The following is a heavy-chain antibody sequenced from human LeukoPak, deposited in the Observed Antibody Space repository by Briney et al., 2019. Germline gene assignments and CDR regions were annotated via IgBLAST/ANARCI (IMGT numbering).Heavy chain of an antibody. CDR1: GYTFTSYD. J-gene: IGHJ4*02. D-gene: IGHD5-18*01. Sequence: ASVKVSCKASGYTFTSYDINWVRQATGQGLEWMGWMNPNSDNTGYAQKFQGRVTMTRNTSISTAYMELSSLRSEDTAVYYCAKRGHSYGDFDYWGQGTLATVSS. CDR2: MNPNSDNT. V-gene: IGHV1-8*01. CDR3: AKRGHSYGDFDY.